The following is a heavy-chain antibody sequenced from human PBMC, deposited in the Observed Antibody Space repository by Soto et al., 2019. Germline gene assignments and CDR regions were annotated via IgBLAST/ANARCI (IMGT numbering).Heavy chain of an antibody. V-gene: IGHV4-59*08. CDR1: GGSVSSYY. J-gene: IGHJ5*02. D-gene: IGHD3-10*01. CDR2: MYYSGST. CDR3: ARHRGTYGFWWFDP. Sequence: PSETLSLTCTVSGGSVSSYYWSWIRQPPGKGLEWIGYMYYSGSTNYNPSLKSRVTISVDTSKNQFSLNLSSVTAADTAVYYCARHRGTYGFWWFDPWGQGAPVTVSS.